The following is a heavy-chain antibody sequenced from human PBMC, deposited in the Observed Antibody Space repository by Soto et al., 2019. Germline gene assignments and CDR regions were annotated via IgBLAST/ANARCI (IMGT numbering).Heavy chain of an antibody. CDR1: GYSFTSYW. D-gene: IGHD3-10*01. Sequence: PGESLKISCKGSGYSFTSYWISWVRQMPGKGLEWMGRIDPSDSYTNYGPSFQGHVTISADKSISTAYLQWSSLKASDTAMYYCARHGITMVRGVISRTGWFDPWGQGTLVTVSS. J-gene: IGHJ5*02. CDR2: IDPSDSYT. CDR3: ARHGITMVRGVISRTGWFDP. V-gene: IGHV5-10-1*01.